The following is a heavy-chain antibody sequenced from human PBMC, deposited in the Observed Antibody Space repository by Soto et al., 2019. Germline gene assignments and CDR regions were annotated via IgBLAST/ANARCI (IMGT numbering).Heavy chain of an antibody. Sequence: GGSLRLSCAASGFTFNSYAMHWVRQAPGKGLEWVGVISYDGSNKFYADSVKGRFTISRDNTQNTLYLQMNRLRAEDTTVYYCARDHGSGSPAYYYYYYGMDVWGQGTTVTVSS. CDR1: GFTFNSYA. D-gene: IGHD3-10*01. CDR2: ISYDGSNK. CDR3: ARDHGSGSPAYYYYYYGMDV. J-gene: IGHJ6*02. V-gene: IGHV3-30-3*01.